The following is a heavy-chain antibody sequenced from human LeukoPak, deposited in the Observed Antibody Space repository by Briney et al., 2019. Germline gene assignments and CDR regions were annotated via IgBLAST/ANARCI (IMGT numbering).Heavy chain of an antibody. CDR3: ARGSEGGYTYGVDY. V-gene: IGHV3-7*01. J-gene: IGHJ4*02. D-gene: IGHD5-18*01. Sequence: GGPLRLSCAASGFTFSSYWMSWVRQAPGKGLEWVANIEQDGSDKYYVDSVKGRFTISRDNPKNSLYLQMNSLRAEDTAVYYCARGSEGGYTYGVDYWGQGTLVTVSS. CDR1: GFTFSSYW. CDR2: IEQDGSDK.